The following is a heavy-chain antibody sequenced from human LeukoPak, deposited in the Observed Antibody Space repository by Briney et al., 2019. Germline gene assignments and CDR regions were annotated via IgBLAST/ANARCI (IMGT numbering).Heavy chain of an antibody. V-gene: IGHV4-39*01. CDR3: ARHARGRYCSSTSYYIHPIDY. CDR1: GGSISSSSYY. CDR2: IYYSGST. J-gene: IGHJ4*02. D-gene: IGHD2-2*02. Sequence: SETLSLTCTVSGGSISSSSYYWGWIRQPPGKGLEWIGSIYYSGSTYYNPSLKSRVTISVDTSKNQFSLKLSSVTAADTAVYYCARHARGRYCSSTSYYIHPIDYWGQGTLVTVSS.